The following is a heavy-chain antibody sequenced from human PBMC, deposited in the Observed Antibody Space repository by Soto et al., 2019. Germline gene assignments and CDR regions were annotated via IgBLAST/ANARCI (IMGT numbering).Heavy chain of an antibody. CDR3: AKDRLTTHPPNNWFDP. CDR1: GFTFSGYS. V-gene: IGHV3-48*01. CDR2: ISSSSSTT. D-gene: IGHD4-17*01. J-gene: IGHJ5*02. Sequence: GGSLRLSCAASGFTFSGYSLNWVRQAPGKGLEWVSYISSSSSTTYYADSVKGRFTVSRDNSKNTLYLQMNSLRAEDTAVYYCAKDRLTTHPPNNWFDPWGQGTLVTVSS.